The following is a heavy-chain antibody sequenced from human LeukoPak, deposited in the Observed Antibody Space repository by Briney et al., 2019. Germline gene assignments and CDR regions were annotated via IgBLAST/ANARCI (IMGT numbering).Heavy chain of an antibody. Sequence: PSETLSLTCTVSGDSISNNNYYWGWIRQPPGKGLEWIGSIYYSGSVNYHPSLKSRVTMSVDTSKNQFSLKLNSVTAADTAVYYCARNVFTMVRGVKVNYYGLDVWGQGTTVTVSS. CDR1: GDSISNNNYY. V-gene: IGHV4-39*01. J-gene: IGHJ6*02. CDR2: IYYSGSV. D-gene: IGHD3-10*01. CDR3: ARNVFTMVRGVKVNYYGLDV.